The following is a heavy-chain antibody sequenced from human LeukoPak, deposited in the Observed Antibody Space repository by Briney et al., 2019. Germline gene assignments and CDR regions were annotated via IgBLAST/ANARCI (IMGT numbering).Heavy chain of an antibody. CDR2: INRSGST. V-gene: IGHV4-34*01. J-gene: IGHJ2*01. D-gene: IGHD2-2*01. Sequence: SETLSLTCAVYGGSFSGYYWSWVRQPPGKGLEWIGEINRSGSTNYNPSLKSRVTISVDTSKNQFSLKLISVTAADTAVYYCARLKGYQLLRTRSWYFDLWGRGTLVTVSS. CDR1: GGSFSGYY. CDR3: ARLKGYQLLRTRSWYFDL.